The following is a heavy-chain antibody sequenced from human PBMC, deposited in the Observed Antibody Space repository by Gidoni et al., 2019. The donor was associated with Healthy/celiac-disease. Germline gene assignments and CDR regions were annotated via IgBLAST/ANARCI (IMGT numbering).Heavy chain of an antibody. CDR1: GGPLSSGGYY. CDR3: ARYYYDSSGYYRNFDY. J-gene: IGHJ4*02. V-gene: IGHV4-31*03. D-gene: IGHD3-22*01. Sequence: QVQLQESGPGLVKPSQTLSLTCTVSGGPLSSGGYYWSWIRQHPGKGLEWIGYIYYSGSTYYNPSLKSRVTISVDTSKNQFSLKLSSVTAADTAVYYCARYYYDSSGYYRNFDYWGQGTLVTVSS. CDR2: IYYSGST.